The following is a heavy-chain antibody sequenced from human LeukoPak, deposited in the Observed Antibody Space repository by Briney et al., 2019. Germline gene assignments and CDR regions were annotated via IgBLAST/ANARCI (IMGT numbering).Heavy chain of an antibody. V-gene: IGHV1-2*02. J-gene: IGHJ5*02. CDR3: ARGNDGSYYEFGWFDP. CDR1: GYTFTGYY. Sequence: ASVKVSCKASGYTFTGYYMHWVRQAPGQGLEWMGWINPNSGGTNYAQKFQGRVTMTRDTSISTAYMELSRLRSDDTAVYYCARGNDGSYYEFGWFDPWGQGTLVTVSS. CDR2: INPNSGGT. D-gene: IGHD1-26*01.